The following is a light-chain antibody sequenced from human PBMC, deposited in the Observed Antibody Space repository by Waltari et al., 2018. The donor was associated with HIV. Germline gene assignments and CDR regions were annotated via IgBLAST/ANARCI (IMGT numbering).Light chain of an antibody. V-gene: IGLV2-14*03. CDR2: DVS. J-gene: IGLJ1*01. Sequence: QSALTQPASVSGSPGQSITIPCTGSSSDIGAYNSVSWYQQHPGKAPKLIIYDVSNRPSGVSGRFSGSKSGNTASLTISGLQAEDEADYFCKSKTSSSTPCVFGTGTKVAVL. CDR3: KSKTSSSTPCV. CDR1: SSDIGAYNS.